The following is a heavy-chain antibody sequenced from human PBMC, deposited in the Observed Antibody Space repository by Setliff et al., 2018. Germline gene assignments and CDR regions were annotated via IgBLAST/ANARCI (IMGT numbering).Heavy chain of an antibody. J-gene: IGHJ5*02. Sequence: PSETLSLTCTVSGDTLSVYYWSWVRQSPGQGLEWIGEINHTGSTNYSPSLKSRVTISVDTSKNQFSLKLTSVTAADTAVYYCARGYCSSPSCFFAGWFDPWGQGTLVTVSS. CDR1: GDTLSVYY. CDR2: INHTGST. CDR3: ARGYCSSPSCFFAGWFDP. V-gene: IGHV4-34*01. D-gene: IGHD2-2*01.